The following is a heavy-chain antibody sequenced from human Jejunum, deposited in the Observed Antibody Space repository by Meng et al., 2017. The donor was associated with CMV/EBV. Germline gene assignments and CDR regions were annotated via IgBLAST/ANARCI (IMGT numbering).Heavy chain of an antibody. D-gene: IGHD3-10*01. CDR3: ARGRGYGFGIDY. J-gene: IGHJ4*02. CDR1: GGSRSSGDHY. V-gene: IGHV4-30-4*01. CDR2: MLYSGTT. Sequence: NVSGGSRSSGDHYGSGSRQSPGKGRESIAYMLYSGTTYYNPALKSRITISTDTSKNQFSLKLTSMTAADTAVYFCARGRGYGFGIDYWGQGTLVTVSS.